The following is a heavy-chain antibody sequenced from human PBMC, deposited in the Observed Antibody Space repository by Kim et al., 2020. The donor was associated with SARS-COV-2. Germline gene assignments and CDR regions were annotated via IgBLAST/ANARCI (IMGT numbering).Heavy chain of an antibody. CDR1: GGSISSGGYY. CDR2: IYYSGST. D-gene: IGHD1-26*01. CDR3: ARFAGGYYHVDY. J-gene: IGHJ4*02. V-gene: IGHV4-31*03. Sequence: SETLSLTCTVSGGSISSGGYYWSWIRQHPGKGLEWIGYIYYSGSTYYNPSLKSRVTISVDTSKNQFSLKLSSVTAADTAVYYCARFAGGYYHVDYWGQGTLVTVSS.